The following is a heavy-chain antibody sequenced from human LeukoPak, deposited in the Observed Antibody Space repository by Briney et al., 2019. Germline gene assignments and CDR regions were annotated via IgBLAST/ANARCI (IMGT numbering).Heavy chain of an antibody. J-gene: IGHJ3*02. CDR3: ARAKRNGFDI. CDR1: GFTFSSYV. CDR2: ISYDGSNE. V-gene: IGHV3-30*04. Sequence: QPGGSLRLSCAASGFTFSSYVMHWVRQAPGKGLEWVAIISYDGSNEYYADSVKGRFTISRDNAKNSLYLQMNSLRAEDTAVYYCARAKRNGFDIWGQGTMVTVSS.